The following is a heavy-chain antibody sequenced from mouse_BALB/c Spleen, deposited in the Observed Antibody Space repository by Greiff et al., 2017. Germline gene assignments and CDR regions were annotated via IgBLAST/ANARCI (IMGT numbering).Heavy chain of an antibody. CDR3: ARDGPTTVVDY. V-gene: IGHV1S81*02. D-gene: IGHD1-1*01. CDR1: GYTFTSYW. J-gene: IGHJ2*01. CDR2: INPSNGRT. Sequence: QVQLQQSGAELVKPGASVKLSCKASGYTFTSYWMHWVKQRPGQGLEWIGEINPSNGRTNYNEKFKSKATLTVDKSSSTAYMQLSSLTSEDSAVYYCARDGPTTVVDYWGQGTTLTVSS.